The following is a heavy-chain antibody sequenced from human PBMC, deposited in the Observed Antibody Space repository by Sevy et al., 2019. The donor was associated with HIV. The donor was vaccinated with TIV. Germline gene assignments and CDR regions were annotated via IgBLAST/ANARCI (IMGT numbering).Heavy chain of an antibody. D-gene: IGHD6-13*01. Sequence: SETLSLTCTVSGGSISSSSYYWGWIRQPPGKGLEWIGSIYYSGSTYYNPSLKSRVTISVDTSKNQFSLKLGSVTAADTAVYYCARQDYSSSWPTYYDAFDIWGRGTMVTVSS. J-gene: IGHJ3*02. CDR1: GGSISSSSYY. CDR3: ARQDYSSSWPTYYDAFDI. CDR2: IYYSGST. V-gene: IGHV4-39*01.